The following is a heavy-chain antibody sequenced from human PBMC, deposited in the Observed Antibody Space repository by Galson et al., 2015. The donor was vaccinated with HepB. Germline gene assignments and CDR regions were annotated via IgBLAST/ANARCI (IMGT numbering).Heavy chain of an antibody. V-gene: IGHV1-46*03. Sequence: SVKVSCKASGYTFTSYYMHWVRQAPGQGLEWMGIINPSGGSTSYAQKFQGRVTMTRDTSTSTVYMELSSLRSEDTAVYYCARYYRPFDSSSWYLNWFDPWGQGTLVTVSS. CDR3: ARYYRPFDSSSWYLNWFDP. CDR1: GYTFTSYY. CDR2: INPSGGST. D-gene: IGHD6-13*01. J-gene: IGHJ5*02.